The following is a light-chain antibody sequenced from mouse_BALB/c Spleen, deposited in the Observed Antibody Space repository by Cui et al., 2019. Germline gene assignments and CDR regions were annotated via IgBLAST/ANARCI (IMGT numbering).Light chain of an antibody. Sequence: QIALTQSPAIMSASLGEEITLTCSASSSVSYMHSYQQKSGTSPKLLIYITSNLASGVPSRFSGSGSGTFYLLTISSVEAEDAADYYCHQWSIYPLTFGGGTKLEIK. CDR1: SSVSY. J-gene: IGKJ1*01. V-gene: IGKV4-80*01. CDR2: ITS. CDR3: HQWSIYPLT.